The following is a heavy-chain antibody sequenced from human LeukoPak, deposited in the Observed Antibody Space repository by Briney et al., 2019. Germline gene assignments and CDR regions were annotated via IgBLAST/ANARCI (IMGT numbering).Heavy chain of an antibody. Sequence: PGGSLRLSCAASGFVLSDYGIHWVRQGIGKGLDWVSGIGSAGDKYYVGSERGRFTISRENAENFVYLQMNGLRAEDTAIYYCVRAKRETSSRPWTSGMDVWGQGTTVTVSS. J-gene: IGHJ6*02. V-gene: IGHV3-13*01. CDR3: VRAKRETSSRPWTSGMDV. CDR1: GFVLSDYG. CDR2: IGSAGDK. D-gene: IGHD3/OR15-3a*01.